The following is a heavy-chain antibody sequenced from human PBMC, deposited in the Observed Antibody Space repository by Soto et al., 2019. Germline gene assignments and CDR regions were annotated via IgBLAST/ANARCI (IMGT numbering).Heavy chain of an antibody. CDR3: ATAPKIDYFDS. Sequence: TLSLTCAVSGSSISSDYYWGWIRQPPGKGLEWIGSINHSGSTYYNPSLKSRVTISVDTSKNQFSLKLTSVTAADTAVYYCATAPKIDYFDSWAQGTLVTVSS. CDR1: GSSISSDYY. CDR2: INHSGST. J-gene: IGHJ4*02. V-gene: IGHV4-38-2*01.